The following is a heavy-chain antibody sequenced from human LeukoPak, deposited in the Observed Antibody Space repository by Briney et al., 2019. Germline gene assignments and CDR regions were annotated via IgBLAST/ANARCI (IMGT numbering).Heavy chain of an antibody. V-gene: IGHV1-2*02. Sequence: GASVKVSCKASGYTFTGYYMHWVRQAPGQGLEWMGWINPNSGGTNYAQKFQGRVTMTRDTSISTAYMELSRLRSDDTAVYYCARGHYYDSSGYSNYWGQGTLVTVSS. CDR3: ARGHYYDSSGYSNY. D-gene: IGHD3-22*01. CDR2: INPNSGGT. CDR1: GYTFTGYY. J-gene: IGHJ4*02.